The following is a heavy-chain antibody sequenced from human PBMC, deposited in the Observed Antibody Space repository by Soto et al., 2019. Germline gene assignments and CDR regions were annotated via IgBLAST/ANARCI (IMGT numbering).Heavy chain of an antibody. D-gene: IGHD5-12*01. CDR1: GYTFTSYG. Sequence: ASVKVSCKASGYTFTSYGISWVRQAPGQGLEWMGWISAYNGNTNYAQKLQGRVTMTTDTSTSTAYMELRSLRSDDTAVYYCARTRGNRGTPYYYYYMDVWGKGTTVTVSS. CDR3: ARTRGNRGTPYYYYYMDV. J-gene: IGHJ6*03. CDR2: ISAYNGNT. V-gene: IGHV1-18*01.